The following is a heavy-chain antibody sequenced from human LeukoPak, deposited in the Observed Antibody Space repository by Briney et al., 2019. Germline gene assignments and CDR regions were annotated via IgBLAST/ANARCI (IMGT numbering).Heavy chain of an antibody. CDR3: ARGFRTYDSSGYYYPFDY. CDR2: IKPDGSGP. Sequence: GGSLRLSCEASGFSFSSYWMTWVRQAPGKGLEWVANIKPDGSGPYYVDSVRGRFTISRDNTKNSLYLHMSSLRVEDTAVYYCARGFRTYDSSGYYYPFDYWGQGTLVTVSS. CDR1: GFSFSSYW. V-gene: IGHV3-7*01. D-gene: IGHD3-22*01. J-gene: IGHJ4*02.